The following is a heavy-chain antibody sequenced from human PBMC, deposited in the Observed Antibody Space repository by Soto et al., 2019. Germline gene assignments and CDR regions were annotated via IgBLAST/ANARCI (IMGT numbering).Heavy chain of an antibody. D-gene: IGHD4-17*01. CDR3: AAYGPNAGDGY. Sequence: EVQLVQSGRGLVQPGGSLRLSCVASGFTIYKNDMIWVRQAPGKGLEWVAHIHFDGSAYYADSLKGRFTISKDNSKNTLYVKMNSLRSEDTAVYYRAAYGPNAGDGYGGQGTLVTVSS. J-gene: IGHJ4*02. CDR2: IHFDGSA. V-gene: IGHV3-66*01. CDR1: GFTIYKND.